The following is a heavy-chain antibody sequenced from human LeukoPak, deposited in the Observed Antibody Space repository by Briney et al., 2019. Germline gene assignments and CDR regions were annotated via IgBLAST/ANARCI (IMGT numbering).Heavy chain of an antibody. V-gene: IGHV3-30*02. D-gene: IGHD6-6*01. CDR3: AKDKSSSPYLYYFDY. CDR2: IRYDGSNK. Sequence: PGGSLRLSCAASGFTFSSYGMHWVRQAPGKGLEWVAFIRYDGSNKYYADSVKGRFTISRDNSKNTLYLQMNSLRAEDTAVYYCAKDKSSSPYLYYFDYWGQGTLVTVSS. J-gene: IGHJ4*02. CDR1: GFTFSSYG.